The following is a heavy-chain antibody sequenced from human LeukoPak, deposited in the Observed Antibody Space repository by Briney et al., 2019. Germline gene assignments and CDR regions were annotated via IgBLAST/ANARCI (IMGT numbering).Heavy chain of an antibody. V-gene: IGHV4-39*07. D-gene: IGHD6-19*01. CDR2: IYYSGST. Sequence: PSETLSLTCTVSGGSISSSSYYWGWIRQPPGKGLEWIGSIYYSGSTYYNPSLKSRVTISVDTSKNQFSLKLSSVTAADTAVYYCARGAVAGTVYYYYGMDVWGQGTTVTVSS. CDR3: ARGAVAGTVYYYYGMDV. J-gene: IGHJ6*02. CDR1: GGSISSSSYY.